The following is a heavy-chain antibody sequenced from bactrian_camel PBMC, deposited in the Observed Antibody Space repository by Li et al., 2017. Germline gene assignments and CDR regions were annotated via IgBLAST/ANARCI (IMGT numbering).Heavy chain of an antibody. Sequence: DVQLVESGGGLAQPGGSLRLSCAASGFTFSIYAMSWVRQAPGKGLEWVPTLDADPFGGTYYADSVKGRFTISRDNRKSMLYLQLNSLKTEDTAMYYCARGGRAESPTWSTRGQGTQVTVS. CDR2: LDADPFGGT. CDR1: GFTFSIYA. J-gene: IGHJ4*01. V-gene: IGHV3S40*01. D-gene: IGHD1*01.